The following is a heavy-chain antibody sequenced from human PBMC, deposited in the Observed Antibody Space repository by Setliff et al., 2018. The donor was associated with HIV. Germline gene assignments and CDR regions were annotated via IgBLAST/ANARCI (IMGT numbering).Heavy chain of an antibody. CDR3: AKDGHDQDHYYHMDV. J-gene: IGHJ6*03. CDR2: ISSGSSTI. D-gene: IGHD1-1*01. Sequence: PGGSLRLSCVVSGFTFSRYSMNWVRQAPGKGLEWVSHISSGSSTIYYADSVKGRFTISRDNAKNSLYLQMNSLRAEDTAVYYCAKDGHDQDHYYHMDVWGKGTTVTVSS. V-gene: IGHV3-48*01. CDR1: GFTFSRYS.